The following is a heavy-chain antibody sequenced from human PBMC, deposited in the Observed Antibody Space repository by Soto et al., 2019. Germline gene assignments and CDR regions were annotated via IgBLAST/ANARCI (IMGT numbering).Heavy chain of an antibody. CDR2: ISSSGSTI. V-gene: IGHV3-48*03. J-gene: IGHJ4*02. CDR3: ASSPPSYSYGYLWSY. Sequence: PGGSLRLSCAASGFTFSSYEMNWVRQAPGKGLEWVSYISSSGSTIYYADSVKGRFTISRDNAKNSLYLQMNSLRAEDTAVYYCASSPPSYSYGYLWSYWGQGTLVTV. CDR1: GFTFSSYE. D-gene: IGHD5-18*01.